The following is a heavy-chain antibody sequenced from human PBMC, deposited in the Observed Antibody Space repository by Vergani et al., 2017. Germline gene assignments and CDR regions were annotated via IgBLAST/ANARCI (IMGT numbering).Heavy chain of an antibody. CDR3: AKANPRNSGYDYLYYYHAMDV. CDR2: ISGSGGST. J-gene: IGHJ6*02. Sequence: EIQLVESGGDLVQPGGSLRLSCAASGFTFSTYAMSWVRQAPGKGLEWVSGISGSGGSTYYAGSVKGRFTISRDSSKNTLYLQMNSLSAGDTAVYYCAKANPRNSGYDYLYYYHAMDVWGQGTTVTVSS. D-gene: IGHD5-12*01. V-gene: IGHV3-23*04. CDR1: GFTFSTYA.